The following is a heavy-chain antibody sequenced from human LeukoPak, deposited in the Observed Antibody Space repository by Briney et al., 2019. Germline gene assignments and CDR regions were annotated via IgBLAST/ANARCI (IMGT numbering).Heavy chain of an antibody. CDR1: GYTFTNYH. J-gene: IGHJ4*02. CDR3: ARDPSTMVRGVMPLYYFDY. D-gene: IGHD3-10*01. Sequence: ASVKVSCKASGYTFTNYHIHWVRQAPGQGLEWMGIINPSGGSTSYAQKFQGRVTMTRDMSTSTVYMELSSLRSEDTAVYYCARDPSTMVRGVMPLYYFDYRGQGTLVTVSS. V-gene: IGHV1-46*01. CDR2: INPSGGST.